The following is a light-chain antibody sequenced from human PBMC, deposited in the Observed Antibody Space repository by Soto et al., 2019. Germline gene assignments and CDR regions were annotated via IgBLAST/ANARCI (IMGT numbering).Light chain of an antibody. Sequence: DIVMTQSPLSLPVNPGEPASISCRSSQSLLHSDGNTYLAWYLQKPGQSPQLLIFLTSYRASGVPDRFSGGGSGTDFTLKISGVEAADVGVYYCMQGLQTPWAFGPGTKVEIK. CDR2: LTS. CDR3: MQGLQTPWA. V-gene: IGKV2-28*01. J-gene: IGKJ1*01. CDR1: QSLLHSDGNTY.